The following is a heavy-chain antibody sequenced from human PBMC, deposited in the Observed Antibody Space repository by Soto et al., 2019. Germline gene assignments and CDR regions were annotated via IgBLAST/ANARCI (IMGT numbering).Heavy chain of an antibody. CDR1: GGTFNNYA. J-gene: IGHJ4*02. V-gene: IGHV1-69*01. CDR2: TIPVSGTA. CDR3: ASSYGTSWYGDW. Sequence: QVQLVRSGAEVKKPGSSVKVSCRASGGTFNNYAVTWVRQAPGQGLEWMGGTIPVSGTANYAQQFQGRVRITADESTNTVYMELSSLRSEDTAMYYCASSYGTSWYGDWWGQGTLVTVSS. D-gene: IGHD6-13*01.